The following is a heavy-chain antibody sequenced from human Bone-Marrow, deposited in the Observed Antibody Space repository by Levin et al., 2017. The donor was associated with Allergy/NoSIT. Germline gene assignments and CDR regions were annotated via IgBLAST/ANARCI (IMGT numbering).Heavy chain of an antibody. Sequence: SGGSLRLSCAASGFTFTSFWMNWVRQAPGKGLEWVANIKPDGGAKNYADSVKGRFTISRDNAKMSLYLQMDSLRADDTAVYYGARELAWSGRDGWGQGTTVTVSS. CDR1: GFTFTSFW. CDR2: IKPDGGAK. J-gene: IGHJ6*02. V-gene: IGHV3-7*03. CDR3: ARELAWSGRDG. D-gene: IGHD3-3*01.